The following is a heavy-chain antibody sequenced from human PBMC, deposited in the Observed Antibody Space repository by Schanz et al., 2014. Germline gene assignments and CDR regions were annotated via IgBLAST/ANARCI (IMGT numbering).Heavy chain of an antibody. CDR1: GYTFISYG. CDR2: ISAYNGHT. Sequence: QVQLVQSGAEVKKPGASVKVSCKASGYTFISYGIKWVRQAPGQGLEWMGWISAYNGHTAYAQKLQSRVTLTTDTSTSTAYMELRNLRSDDTAVYYCARAKRFGDIDVWGQGTTVTVSS. J-gene: IGHJ6*02. D-gene: IGHD3-10*01. CDR3: ARAKRFGDIDV. V-gene: IGHV1-18*01.